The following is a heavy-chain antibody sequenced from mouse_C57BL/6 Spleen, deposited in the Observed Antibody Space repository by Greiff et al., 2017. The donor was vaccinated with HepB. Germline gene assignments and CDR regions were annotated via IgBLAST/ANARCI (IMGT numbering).Heavy chain of an antibody. J-gene: IGHJ4*01. D-gene: IGHD1-1*01. CDR3: ARGGGLLLYAMDY. Sequence: QVQLQQSGAELVMPGASVKLSCKASGYTFTSYWMHWVKQRPGQGLEWIGEIDPSDSYTNYNQKFKGKSTLTVDKSSSTAYMQLSSLTSEDSAVYYCARGGGLLLYAMDYWGQGTSVTVSS. CDR2: IDPSDSYT. V-gene: IGHV1-69*01. CDR1: GYTFTSYW.